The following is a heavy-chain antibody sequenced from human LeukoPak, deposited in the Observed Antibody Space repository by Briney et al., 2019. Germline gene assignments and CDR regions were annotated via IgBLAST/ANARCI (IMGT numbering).Heavy chain of an antibody. V-gene: IGHV4-4*07. Sequence: SETPSLTCTVSGGSISSYYWSWIRQSAGKGLEWIGRIYASGTTRYNPSLNSRVTMSVDTSKNQFSLKLNSVTAADTAVYFCARGMAAAYDYNWFDPWGQGALVTVSS. CDR3: ARGMAAAYDYNWFDP. J-gene: IGHJ5*02. CDR1: GGSISSYY. D-gene: IGHD5-12*01. CDR2: IYASGTT.